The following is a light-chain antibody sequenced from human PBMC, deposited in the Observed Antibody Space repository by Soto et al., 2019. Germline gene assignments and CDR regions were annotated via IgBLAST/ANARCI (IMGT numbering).Light chain of an antibody. CDR2: SNN. J-gene: IGLJ2*01. V-gene: IGLV1-44*01. CDR1: SSNIGSNT. Sequence: QSVLTQPPSASGTPGKRVTISCSGSSSNIGSNTVNWYPQLTGTAPKLLIYSNNQRPSGVPDRFSGSQSGTSASLASSGLQSEDEADYYCAAWDDSLNVLFGGGTKLTVL. CDR3: AAWDDSLNVL.